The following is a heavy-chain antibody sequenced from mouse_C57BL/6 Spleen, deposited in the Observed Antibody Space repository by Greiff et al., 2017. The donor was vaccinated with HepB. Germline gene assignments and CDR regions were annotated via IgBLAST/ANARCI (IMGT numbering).Heavy chain of an antibody. CDR3: ARLILPYYFDY. CDR1: GFTFSSYG. Sequence: EVKLMESGGDLVKPGGSLKLSCAASGFTFSSYGMSWVRQTPDKRLEWVATISSGGSYTYYPDSVKGRFTISRDNAKNTLYLQMSSLKSEDTAMYYCARLILPYYFDYWGQGTTLTVSS. J-gene: IGHJ2*01. CDR2: ISSGGSYT. D-gene: IGHD1-1*01. V-gene: IGHV5-6*01.